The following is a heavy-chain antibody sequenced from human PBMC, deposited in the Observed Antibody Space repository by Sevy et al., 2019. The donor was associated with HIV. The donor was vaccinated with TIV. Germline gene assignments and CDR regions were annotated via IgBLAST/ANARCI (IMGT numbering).Heavy chain of an antibody. Sequence: GSLRLSCAASGFTFSNAWMSWVRQAPGKGLEWVGRIKSKTDGGTTDYAAPVKGRFTISRDDSKNTLYLQMNSLKTEDTAVYYCTAFPGYSSGWYDFLVAEYFQHWGQGTLVTVSS. D-gene: IGHD6-19*01. CDR3: TAFPGYSSGWYDFLVAEYFQH. CDR1: GFTFSNAW. J-gene: IGHJ1*01. CDR2: IKSKTDGGTT. V-gene: IGHV3-15*01.